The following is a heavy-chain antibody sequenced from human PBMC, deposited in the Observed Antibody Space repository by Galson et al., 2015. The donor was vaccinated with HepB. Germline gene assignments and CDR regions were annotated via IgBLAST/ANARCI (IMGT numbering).Heavy chain of an antibody. CDR2: ISGSGGST. CDR1: GFTFSSYA. V-gene: IGHV3-23*01. Sequence: SLRLSCAASGFTFSSYAMSWVRQAPGKGLEWVSAISGSGGSTYYADSVKGRFTISRDNSKNTLYLQMNSLRAEDTAVYYCAKGVVTPVDVYYYYMDVWGQGTLVTVSS. D-gene: IGHD4-23*01. CDR3: AKGVVTPVDVYYYYMDV. J-gene: IGHJ6*03.